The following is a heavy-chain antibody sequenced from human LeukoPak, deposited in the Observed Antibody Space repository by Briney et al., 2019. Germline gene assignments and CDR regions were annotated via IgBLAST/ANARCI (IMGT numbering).Heavy chain of an antibody. V-gene: IGHV4-39*01. CDR1: GVSISSSNSY. J-gene: IGHJ4*02. CDR2: IYYSGNT. Sequence: PSETLSLTCTVSGVSISSSNSYWGWIRQPPGKGLEWIGSIYYSGNTYYNASLKSQVSISIDTSKNQFSLRLTSVTAADTAVYYCARSSDCSSTSCYAEFDYWGQGTLVTVSS. CDR3: ARSSDCSSTSCYAEFDY. D-gene: IGHD2-2*01.